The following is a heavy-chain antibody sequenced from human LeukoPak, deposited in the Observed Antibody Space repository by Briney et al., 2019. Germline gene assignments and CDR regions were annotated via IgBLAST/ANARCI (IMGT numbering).Heavy chain of an antibody. Sequence: ASVKVSCKASGCTFTEFFMHWVRQAPGQGLEWMGIIRPSGGSTNSAQKFQGRVTMTSDTSTSTVYMVLSGLTSADTAVYYCARAESSNWYAGIDYWGQGTLVTVSS. J-gene: IGHJ4*02. D-gene: IGHD6-13*01. CDR3: ARAESSNWYAGIDY. CDR1: GCTFTEFF. CDR2: IRPSGGST. V-gene: IGHV1-46*01.